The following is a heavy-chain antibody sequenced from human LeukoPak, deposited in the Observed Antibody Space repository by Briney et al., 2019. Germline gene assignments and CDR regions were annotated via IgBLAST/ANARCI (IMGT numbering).Heavy chain of an antibody. CDR3: ARNRATNDY. V-gene: IGHV3-7*01. D-gene: IGHD1-26*01. J-gene: IGHJ4*02. CDR2: MKDDGNEI. CDR1: GFTFKNYR. Sequence: GGSLRLSCTASGFTFKNYRMTWVRQAPGKGLEWVASMKDDGNEIQYVDSVKGRFTISRDNAKNSLYLQMNNLRAEDTAVYYCARNRATNDYWGQGTLVAVSS.